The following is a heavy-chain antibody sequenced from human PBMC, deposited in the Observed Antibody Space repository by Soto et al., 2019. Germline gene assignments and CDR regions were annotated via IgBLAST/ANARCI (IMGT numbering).Heavy chain of an antibody. Sequence: QVQLVESGGGVVQPGRSLRLSCAASGFTFSSYGMHWVRQAPGKGLEWVAVIWYDGSNKYYADSVKGRFTISRDNSKNTLYLQMNSLRAEDTAVYYCARDPAVEPPFPAMVQIDYWGQGTLVTVSS. CDR2: IWYDGSNK. V-gene: IGHV3-33*01. CDR1: GFTFSSYG. D-gene: IGHD5-18*01. J-gene: IGHJ4*02. CDR3: ARDPAVEPPFPAMVQIDY.